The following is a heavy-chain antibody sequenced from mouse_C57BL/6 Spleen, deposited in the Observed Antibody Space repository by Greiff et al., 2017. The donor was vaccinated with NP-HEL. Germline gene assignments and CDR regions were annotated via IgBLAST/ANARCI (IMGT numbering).Heavy chain of an antibody. CDR2: IYPGSGST. J-gene: IGHJ1*03. V-gene: IGHV1-55*01. CDR3: AREGFITTVVATKDFDV. CDR1: GYTFTSYW. Sequence: QVQLQQPGAELVKPGASVKMSCKASGYTFTSYWITWVKQRPGQGLEWIGDIYPGSGSTNYNEKFKSKTTLTVATSSSTAYMQLSSLTSEDSAVYYCAREGFITTVVATKDFDVWGTGTTVTVSS. D-gene: IGHD1-1*01.